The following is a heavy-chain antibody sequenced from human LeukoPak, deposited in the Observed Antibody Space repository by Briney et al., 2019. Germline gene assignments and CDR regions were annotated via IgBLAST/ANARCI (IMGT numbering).Heavy chain of an antibody. Sequence: APLKFSCRAPGGPFSPYAISWLHQAPGQGLKGMGGIIPIFGTANYAQKFQGRVTLTADESTSTAYMELSSLRSDDTAVYYCARDGLYGDYYYYGMDVWGQGTTVTVSS. J-gene: IGHJ6*02. CDR1: GGPFSPYA. V-gene: IGHV1-69*13. CDR3: ARDGLYGDYYYYGMDV. D-gene: IGHD4-17*01. CDR2: IIPIFGTA.